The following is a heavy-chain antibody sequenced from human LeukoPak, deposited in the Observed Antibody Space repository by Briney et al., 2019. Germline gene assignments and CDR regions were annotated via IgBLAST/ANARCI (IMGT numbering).Heavy chain of an antibody. CDR1: GFTFSRHS. D-gene: IGHD3-10*01. CDR3: ARGHTRITMLRGSRSAYYFDY. CDR2: ISTSSSYI. V-gene: IGHV3-21*01. J-gene: IGHJ4*02. Sequence: GGSLRLSCAASGFTFSRHSMNWVRQAPGKGLEWVSSISTSSSYIDYADSVKGRFTIFRDNAKNSLYLQMNSLRADDTAVYYCARGHTRITMLRGSRSAYYFDYWGQGTLVTVSS.